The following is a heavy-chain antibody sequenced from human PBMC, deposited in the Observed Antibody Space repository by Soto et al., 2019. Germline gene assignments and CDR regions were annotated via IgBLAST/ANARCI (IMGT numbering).Heavy chain of an antibody. CDR1: GGSFSGYY. CDR3: ARETRVGYYDSSGRYGDFDY. Sequence: PSETLSLTCAVYGGSFSGYYWSWIRQPPGKGLEWIGEINHSGSTNYNPSLKSRVTISVDTSKNQFSLKLSSVTAADTAVYYCARETRVGYYDSSGRYGDFDYWGQGTLVTVSS. D-gene: IGHD3-22*01. V-gene: IGHV4-34*01. CDR2: INHSGST. J-gene: IGHJ4*02.